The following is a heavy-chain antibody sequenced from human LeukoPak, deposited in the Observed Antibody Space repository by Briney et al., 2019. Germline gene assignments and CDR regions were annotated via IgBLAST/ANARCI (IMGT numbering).Heavy chain of an antibody. CDR2: ISAYNGNT. CDR1: GYTFTSYG. D-gene: IGHD3-3*01. CDR3: ARDGPCWSGYYTSEPRDY. V-gene: IGHV1-18*01. Sequence: ASVKVSCKASGYTFTSYGFSWVRPAPGQGLEWMGWISAYNGNTNYAQKLQGRVTMTTGTSTSTAYMELRSLRSDDTAVYYCARDGPCWSGYYTSEPRDYWGQGTLVTVSS. J-gene: IGHJ4*02.